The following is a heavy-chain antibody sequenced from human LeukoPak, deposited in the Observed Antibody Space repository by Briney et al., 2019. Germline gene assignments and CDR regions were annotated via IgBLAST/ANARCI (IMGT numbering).Heavy chain of an antibody. CDR3: ARPYSGSTTDAFDI. D-gene: IGHD1-26*01. CDR1: GGSISSSSYY. CDR2: IYYSGST. Sequence: PSETLSLTCTVSGGSISSSSYYWGWIRQPPGKGLEWIGSIYYSGSTYYNPSLKSRVTISVDTSKNQFSLKLSSVTAADTAVYYCARPYSGSTTDAFDIWGQGTMVTVSS. V-gene: IGHV4-39*07. J-gene: IGHJ3*02.